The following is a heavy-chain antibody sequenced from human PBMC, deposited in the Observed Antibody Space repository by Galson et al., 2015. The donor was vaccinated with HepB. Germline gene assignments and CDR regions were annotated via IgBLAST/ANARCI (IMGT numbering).Heavy chain of an antibody. CDR3: TRVAIVVADWFDP. V-gene: IGHV1-18*01. Sequence: SVKVSCKXSGYTFTSYGISWVRQAPGQGLEWMGWISAYNGNTNYAQKLQGRVTMTTDTSTSTAYMELRSLRSDDTAVYDCTRVAIVVADWFDPWGQGTMGTVSS. CDR1: GYTFTSYG. J-gene: IGHJ5*02. D-gene: IGHD3-22*01. CDR2: ISAYNGNT.